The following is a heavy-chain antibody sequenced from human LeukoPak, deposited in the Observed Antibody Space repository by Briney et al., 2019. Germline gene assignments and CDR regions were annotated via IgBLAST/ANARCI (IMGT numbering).Heavy chain of an antibody. D-gene: IGHD1-26*01. CDR2: IWYDGSNK. CDR3: ARDMGSGSPGPLDY. CDR1: GFTFSSYG. Sequence: GGSLRLSCAASGFTFSSYGMHWVRQAPGKGLEWVAVIWYDGSNKYYADSVKGRFTISRVNSKNTLYLQMNSLRAEDTAVYYCARDMGSGSPGPLDYWGQGTLVTVSS. V-gene: IGHV3-33*01. J-gene: IGHJ4*02.